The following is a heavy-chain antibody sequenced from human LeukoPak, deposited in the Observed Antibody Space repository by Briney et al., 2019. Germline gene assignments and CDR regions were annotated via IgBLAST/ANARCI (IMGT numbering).Heavy chain of an antibody. J-gene: IGHJ6*02. Sequence: GGSLRLSCAASGFTFSSYAMSWVRQAPGKGREGVSSISGGGVSTYYADSVKGRVTISRDRSKSTRDQEIISLRAEVTALYNCVREVSVAVRSYYYFGMDVWGQGTTVTVSS. CDR3: VREVSVAVRSYYYFGMDV. D-gene: IGHD6-19*01. V-gene: IGHV3-23*01. CDR1: GFTFSSYA. CDR2: ISGGGVST.